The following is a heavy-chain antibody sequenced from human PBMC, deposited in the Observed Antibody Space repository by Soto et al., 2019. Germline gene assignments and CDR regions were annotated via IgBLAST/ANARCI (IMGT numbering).Heavy chain of an antibody. Sequence: ASVKVSCKASGYTFTGYYMHWVRQAPGQGLEWMGWINPNSGGTNYAQKFQGRVTMTRDTSISTAYMELSRLRSGDTAVYYCARDYDILTGSGYWGQGTLVTVS. CDR1: GYTFTGYY. CDR3: ARDYDILTGSGY. D-gene: IGHD3-9*01. V-gene: IGHV1-2*02. J-gene: IGHJ4*02. CDR2: INPNSGGT.